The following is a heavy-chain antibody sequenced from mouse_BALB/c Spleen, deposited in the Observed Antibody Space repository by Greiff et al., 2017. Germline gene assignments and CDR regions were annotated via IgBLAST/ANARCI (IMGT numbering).Heavy chain of an antibody. V-gene: IGHV7-3*02. CDR1: GFTFTDYY. Sequence: EVKVEESGGGLVQPGGSLRLSCATSGFTFTDYYMSWVRQPPGKALEWLGFIRNKANGYTTDYSASVKGRFTISRDNSQSILYLQMNTLRAEDSATYYCARDWAYWGQGTLVTVSA. CDR3: ARDWAY. CDR2: IRNKANGYTT. J-gene: IGHJ3*01.